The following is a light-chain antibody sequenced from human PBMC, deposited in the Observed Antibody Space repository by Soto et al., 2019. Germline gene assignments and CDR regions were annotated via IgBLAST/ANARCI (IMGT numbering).Light chain of an antibody. V-gene: IGKV1-5*01. CDR1: QSISRW. CDR2: DAS. J-gene: IGKJ1*01. CDR3: ETDTPSPP. Sequence: IQLTQSPTTLSASVGDRVTITCRASQSISRWLAWYQQKPGKAPQALIYDASSLKSGVPSRFSGNGSGTEFTLTIRSGQAYVFATSSYETDTPSPPVGLGT.